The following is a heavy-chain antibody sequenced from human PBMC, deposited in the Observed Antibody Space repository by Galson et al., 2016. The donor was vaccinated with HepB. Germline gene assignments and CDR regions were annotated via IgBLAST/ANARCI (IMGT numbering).Heavy chain of an antibody. D-gene: IGHD7-27*01. V-gene: IGHV3-74*01. Sequence: FLRLSCAASGFTFSDYWMHWVRQVPGKGLVWVSRITDDGNRAYADSVKGRFTISSDHAKSTLYLHMSSLRAEDTAVYYCGSVALGWGQGTLVTVSS. CDR2: ITDDGNRA. CDR3: GSVALG. CDR1: GFTFSDYW. J-gene: IGHJ4*02.